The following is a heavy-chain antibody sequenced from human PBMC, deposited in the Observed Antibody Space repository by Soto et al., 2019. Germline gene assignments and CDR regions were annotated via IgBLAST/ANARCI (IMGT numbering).Heavy chain of an antibody. D-gene: IGHD1-7*01. Sequence: GGSLRLSCAASGFTFSSHDMHWVRQVTGKGLEWVSGIGSAGDTYYPGSVKGRFTVSRENAKNSLYLQMDSLRAEDTAVYYCAREIASPGTWYFDYWGQGT. CDR3: AREIASPGTWYFDY. V-gene: IGHV3-13*04. J-gene: IGHJ4*02. CDR2: IGSAGDT. CDR1: GFTFSSHD.